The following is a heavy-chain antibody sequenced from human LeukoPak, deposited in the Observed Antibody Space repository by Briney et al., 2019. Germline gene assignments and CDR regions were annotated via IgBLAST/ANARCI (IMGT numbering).Heavy chain of an antibody. CDR2: FDPEDGET. CDR1: GYTLTELS. J-gene: IGHJ4*02. CDR3: ATDSDVVGASKHY. D-gene: IGHD1-26*01. Sequence: ASEKVSCKVSGYTLTELSMHWVRQAPGKGLEWMGGFDPEDGETIYAQKFQGRVTMTEDTSTDTAYMELSSLRSEDTAVYYCATDSDVVGASKHYWAQGTLVTVSS. V-gene: IGHV1-24*01.